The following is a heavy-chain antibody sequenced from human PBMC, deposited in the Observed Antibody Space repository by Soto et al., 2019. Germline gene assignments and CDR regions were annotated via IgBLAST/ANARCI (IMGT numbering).Heavy chain of an antibody. CDR2: FDPEDGET. D-gene: IGHD3-3*01. V-gene: IGHV1-24*01. CDR3: ATSTASRITIFGVVIIHNWFAP. Sequence: ASVKVSCKVSGYTLTESSMHWVRQAPGKGLEWMGGFDPEDGETIYAQKFQGRVTMTEDTSTDTAYMELSSLRSEDTAVYYCATSTASRITIFGVVIIHNWFAPWGQGSLVTVSS. CDR1: GYTLTESS. J-gene: IGHJ5*02.